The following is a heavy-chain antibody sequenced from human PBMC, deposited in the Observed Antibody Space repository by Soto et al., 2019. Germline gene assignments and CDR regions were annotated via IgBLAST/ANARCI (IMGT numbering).Heavy chain of an antibody. D-gene: IGHD3-22*01. CDR3: AKYPATQLLLLLGHYYYRIDV. CDR1: GFTLSSYG. CDR2: ISYDGSNK. J-gene: IGHJ6*02. Sequence: PGGTLRLSCAASGFTLSSYGMHWVRQAPGKGMEWVAVISYDGSNKYYPPSFNAPFTISIDNSKNTLYLQMTSLRASDTAVYSSAKYPATQLLLLLGHYYYRIDVWGQGTTVTVSS. V-gene: IGHV3-30*18.